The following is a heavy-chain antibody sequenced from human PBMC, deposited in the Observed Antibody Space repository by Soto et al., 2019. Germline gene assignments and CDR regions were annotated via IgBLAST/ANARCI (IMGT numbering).Heavy chain of an antibody. J-gene: IGHJ4*02. CDR1: GFTFSSYG. D-gene: IGHD3-3*01. CDR2: ISYDGSNK. Sequence: QVQLVESGGGVVQPGRSLRLSCAASGFTFSSYGMHWVRQAPGKGLEWVAVISYDGSNKYYADSVKGRFTISRDNSKNTLYLQMNSLRAEDTAVYYSANDFWSGYYTEESSTADYWGQGTLVTVSS. CDR3: ANDFWSGYYTEESSTADY. V-gene: IGHV3-30*18.